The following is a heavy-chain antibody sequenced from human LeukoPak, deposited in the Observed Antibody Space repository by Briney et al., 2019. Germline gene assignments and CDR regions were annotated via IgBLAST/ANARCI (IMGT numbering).Heavy chain of an antibody. CDR1: GYTFTSYG. CDR3: ARKLGKHYYYGMDV. Sequence: ASVTVSCKASGYTFTSYGISWVRQAPGQGLEWMGWISAYNGNTNYAQKLQGRVTMTTDTSTSTAYMELRSLRSDDTAVYYCARKLGKHYYYGMDVWGKGTTVTVSS. V-gene: IGHV1-18*04. CDR2: ISAYNGNT. D-gene: IGHD3-16*01. J-gene: IGHJ6*04.